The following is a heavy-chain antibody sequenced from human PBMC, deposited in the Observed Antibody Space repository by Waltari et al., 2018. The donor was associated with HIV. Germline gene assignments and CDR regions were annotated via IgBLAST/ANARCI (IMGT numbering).Heavy chain of an antibody. Sequence: QVHLQESGPGLVKPSETLSLTCSVSGASISDHHWTWSRQTPGKGLEWIGNVNYTGTTKYNPSLMSRVAISVDTSQAQFSMRLNSVTAADTAVYYCARVKAYYYDNSGFYFFDYWGRGSLVTVSS. D-gene: IGHD3-22*01. CDR2: VNYTGTT. CDR3: ARVKAYYYDNSGFYFFDY. J-gene: IGHJ4*02. V-gene: IGHV4-59*11. CDR1: GASISDHH.